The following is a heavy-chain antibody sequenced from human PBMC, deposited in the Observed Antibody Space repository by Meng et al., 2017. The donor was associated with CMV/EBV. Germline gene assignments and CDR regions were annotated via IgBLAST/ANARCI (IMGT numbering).Heavy chain of an antibody. V-gene: IGHV3-53*01. Sequence: GESLKISCAASGFTVSSNYMSWVRQAPGKGLEWVSVIYSGGSTYYADSVKGRFTISRDNSKNTLYLQMNSLRAEDTAVYYCARASVVLVVYAIPPWEDWYFDLWGRGTLVTVSS. D-gene: IGHD2-8*01. J-gene: IGHJ2*01. CDR2: IYSGGST. CDR3: ARASVVLVVYAIPPWEDWYFDL. CDR1: GFTVSSNY.